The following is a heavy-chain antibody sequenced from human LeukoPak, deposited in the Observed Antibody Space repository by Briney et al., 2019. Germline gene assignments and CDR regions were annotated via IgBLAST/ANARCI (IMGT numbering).Heavy chain of an antibody. D-gene: IGHD3-22*01. V-gene: IGHV3-11*04. CDR3: ARGGYYYDSSGYPSNIDY. CDR1: GFTLSDYY. Sequence: PGGSLRLSCAASGFTLSDYYMSWIRQAPGKGLEWVSYISSSGSTIYYADSVKGRFTISRDNAKNSLYLQMNSLRAEDTAVYYCARGGYYYDSSGYPSNIDYWGQGTLVTVSS. CDR2: ISSSGSTI. J-gene: IGHJ4*02.